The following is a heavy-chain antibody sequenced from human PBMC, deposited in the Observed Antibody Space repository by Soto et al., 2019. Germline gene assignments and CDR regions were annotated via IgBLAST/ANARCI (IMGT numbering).Heavy chain of an antibody. V-gene: IGHV4-34*01. CDR3: ARGKGCLEWLRYYGMDV. J-gene: IGHJ6*02. CDR1: GGSFSGYY. CDR2: INHSGST. D-gene: IGHD3-3*01. Sequence: SETLSLTCAVYGGSFSGYYWSWIRQPPGKGLEWIGEINHSGSTNYNPSLKSRVTISVDTSKNQCSLKLSSVTAEDTAWYYCARGKGCLEWLRYYGMDVWGQGTTVTVSS.